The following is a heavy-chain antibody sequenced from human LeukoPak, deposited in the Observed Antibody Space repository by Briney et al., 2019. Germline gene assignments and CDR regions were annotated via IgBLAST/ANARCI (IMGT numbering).Heavy chain of an antibody. CDR2: ISAYNGNT. CDR1: GYTFTSYD. D-gene: IGHD2-15*01. V-gene: IGHV1-18*01. J-gene: IGHJ6*02. Sequence: GASVKVSCKASGYTFTSYDISWVRQAPGQGLEWMGWISAYNGNTNYAQKLQGRVTMTTDTSTSTAYMELRSLRSDDTAVYYCARRSSVVVVAAIRYYYYGMDVWGQGTTVTVSS. CDR3: ARRSSVVVVAAIRYYYYGMDV.